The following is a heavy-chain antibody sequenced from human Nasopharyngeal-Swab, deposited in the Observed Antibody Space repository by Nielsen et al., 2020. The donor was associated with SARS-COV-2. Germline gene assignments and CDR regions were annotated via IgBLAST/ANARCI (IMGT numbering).Heavy chain of an antibody. Sequence: VRQAPGKGLEWVAVIWYDGSNKYYADSVKGRFTISRDNSKNTLYLQMNSLRAEDTAVYYCARDRRSWYTPGTPDYGMDVWGQGTTVTVSS. CDR2: IWYDGSNK. CDR3: ARDRRSWYTPGTPDYGMDV. V-gene: IGHV3-33*01. D-gene: IGHD6-13*01. J-gene: IGHJ6*02.